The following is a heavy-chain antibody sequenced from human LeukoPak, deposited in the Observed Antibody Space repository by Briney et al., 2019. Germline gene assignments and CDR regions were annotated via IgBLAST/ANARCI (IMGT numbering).Heavy chain of an antibody. Sequence: GGSLRLSCAASGFTFSDYYMSWIRQAPGKGLEWVSYISSSSSYTNYADSVKGRFTISRDNAKNSLYLQMNSLRAEDTAVYYCARDQDFGVVTTAPYYYYGMDVWGQGTTVTVSS. CDR3: ARDQDFGVVTTAPYYYYGMDV. V-gene: IGHV3-11*05. CDR1: GFTFSDYY. CDR2: ISSSSSYT. D-gene: IGHD3-3*01. J-gene: IGHJ6*02.